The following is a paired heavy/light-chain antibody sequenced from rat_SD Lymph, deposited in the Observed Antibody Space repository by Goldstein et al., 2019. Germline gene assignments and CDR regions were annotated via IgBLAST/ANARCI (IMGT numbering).Light chain of an antibody. CDR2: GAS. CDR3: QQSWNDPWT. J-gene: IGKJ1*01. CDR1: ESVSTR. V-gene: IGKV3S10*01. Sequence: DTVLTQSPALAVSPGERVTISCRASESVSTRMHWYQQKPGQQPKLLIYGASNLESGVPARFSGSGSGTDFTLTIDPVEANDTATYFCQQSWNDPWTFGGGTKLELK.
Heavy chain of an antibody. CDR2: ISPSGGST. CDR3: ATEDLDMMVLITDWFAY. V-gene: IGHV5-19*01. Sequence: EVQLVESGGGLVQPGRSLKLSCAASGFTFSNYGMHWIRQAPTKGLEWVASISPSGGSTYYRDSVKGRFTISRDNAKSTLYLQMDSLRSEDTATYYCATEDLDMMVLITDWFAYWGQGTLVTVSS. CDR1: GFTFSNYG. J-gene: IGHJ3*01. D-gene: IGHD1-12*02.